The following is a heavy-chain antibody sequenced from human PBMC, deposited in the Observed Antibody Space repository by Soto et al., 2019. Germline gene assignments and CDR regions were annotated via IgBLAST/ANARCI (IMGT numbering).Heavy chain of an antibody. CDR2: VSSSGDKT. V-gene: IGHV3-23*01. CDR1: GFTFSTYA. Sequence: EVQLLESGGNLVQPGGSLRLSCAASGFTFSTYAMSWVRQAPGQGLVWVSSVSSSGDKTYYAASAKGRFATARDNGKNTLYLQINIVRAADTAVYFCAKDRSPVRGVEPDCWGQGTLVTVSS. J-gene: IGHJ4*02. D-gene: IGHD3-10*01. CDR3: AKDRSPVRGVEPDC.